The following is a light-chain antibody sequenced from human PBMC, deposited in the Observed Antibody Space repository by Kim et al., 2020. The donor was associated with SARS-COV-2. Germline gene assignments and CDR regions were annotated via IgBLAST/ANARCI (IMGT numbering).Light chain of an antibody. V-gene: IGLV1-40*01. Sequence: RVTISCPGSSSNIGAGYGVHWYQKLPGTAPKVIIYNNNNRPSGVPVRFSGSKSGTSASLAITGRQAEDEADYYCQSYDSSLTARVFGGGTKLAVL. CDR1: SSNIGAGYG. J-gene: IGLJ3*02. CDR3: QSYDSSLTARV. CDR2: NNN.